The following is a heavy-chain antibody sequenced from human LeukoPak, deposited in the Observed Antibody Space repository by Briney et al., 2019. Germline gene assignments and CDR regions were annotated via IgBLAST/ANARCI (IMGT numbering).Heavy chain of an antibody. CDR1: GFLFSNSW. V-gene: IGHV3-7*03. Sequence: GGSLRLSCEASGFLFSNSWMSWVRQAPGKGLEWVANMNQDGSERNYVDSVKGRLTISRDNAKGSLYLQMNGLRAEDTAVCFCVKDRGYSTFDYWGQGTLVTVSS. CDR3: VKDRGYSTFDY. J-gene: IGHJ4*02. D-gene: IGHD4-23*01. CDR2: MNQDGSER.